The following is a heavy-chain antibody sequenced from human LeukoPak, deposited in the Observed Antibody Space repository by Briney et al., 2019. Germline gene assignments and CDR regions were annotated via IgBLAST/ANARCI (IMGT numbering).Heavy chain of an antibody. CDR1: GYIFTGYY. V-gene: IGHV1-2*02. Sequence: ASVKVSCKASGYIFTGYYMHWVRQAPGQGLEWMGWINPNSGGTNYAQKFQGRVTMTRDTSISTAYMELSRLRSDDTAVYYCARGEYYYDRTPYGMDVCGQGTTVTVSS. J-gene: IGHJ6*02. CDR3: ARGEYYYDRTPYGMDV. D-gene: IGHD3-22*01. CDR2: INPNSGGT.